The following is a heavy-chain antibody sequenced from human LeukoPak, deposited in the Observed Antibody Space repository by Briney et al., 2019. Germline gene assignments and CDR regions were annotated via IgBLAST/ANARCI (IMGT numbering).Heavy chain of an antibody. CDR1: GGSISTYY. D-gene: IGHD2-8*01. J-gene: IGHJ4*02. CDR2: IYTTGIT. Sequence: SETLSLTCTVSGGSISTYYWNWIRQPAGKGLEWIGRIYTTGITNYNPSLKSRVSVSVDTSKNQFSLKLSSVTAADTAVYYCARPALYCTNGVCRPGYFDYWGQGTLVTVSS. CDR3: ARPALYCTNGVCRPGYFDY. V-gene: IGHV4-4*07.